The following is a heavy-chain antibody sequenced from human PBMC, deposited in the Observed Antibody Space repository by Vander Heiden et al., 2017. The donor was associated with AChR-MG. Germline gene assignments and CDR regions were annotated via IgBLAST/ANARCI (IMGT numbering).Heavy chain of an antibody. CDR1: GFLFSDYH. J-gene: IGHJ5*02. CDR2: ISSTGSPI. Sequence: QVHLEESGGGLVKPGGSLRLSCAASGFLFSDYHMRWIPQAPGRGLEWISFISSTGSPIYYADAVKGRFTISRDNAKNTLNLQMKRMRAEDTAVYYCARDARCYARNWFDPWGQGTLVTVSS. CDR3: ARDARCYARNWFDP. D-gene: IGHD3-16*01. V-gene: IGHV3-11*01.